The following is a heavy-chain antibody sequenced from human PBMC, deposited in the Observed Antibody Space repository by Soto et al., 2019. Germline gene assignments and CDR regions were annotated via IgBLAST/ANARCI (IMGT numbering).Heavy chain of an antibody. J-gene: IGHJ5*02. CDR1: GGSINNFY. D-gene: IGHD3-22*01. V-gene: IGHV4-59*01. CDR3: ARGFYDTSGYSSPFDI. Sequence: SETLSLTCTVSGGSINNFYGNWIRQPPGKGLEWIGHIRHTGTTNYNPSLKSRVTISMDSSKNQFSLRLSFVTAADTAVYYCARGFYDTSGYSSPFDIWGQG. CDR2: IRHTGTT.